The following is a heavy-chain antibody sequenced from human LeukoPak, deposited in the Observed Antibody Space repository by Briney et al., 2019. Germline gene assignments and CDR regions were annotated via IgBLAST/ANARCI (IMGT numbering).Heavy chain of an antibody. J-gene: IGHJ4*02. CDR2: ISSSSSYI. CDR3: ARDSGSSGWYSIY. CDR1: GFTFSSYS. V-gene: IGHV3-21*01. Sequence: PGGSLRLSCAASGFTFSSYSMNWVRQAPGKGLDGVSSISSSSSYIYYADSVKGRFTISRDNDKNSLYLQMSSLRAEDTAVYYCARDSGSSGWYSIYWGQGTLVTVSS. D-gene: IGHD6-19*01.